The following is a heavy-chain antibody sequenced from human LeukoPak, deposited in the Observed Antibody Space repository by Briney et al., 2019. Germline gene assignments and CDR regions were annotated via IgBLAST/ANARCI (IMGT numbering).Heavy chain of an antibody. CDR2: IYHSGST. CDR1: GGSISSSNW. CDR3: ARAYGSGSFYYYYYMDV. D-gene: IGHD3-10*01. V-gene: IGHV4-4*02. J-gene: IGHJ6*03. Sequence: PSGTLSLTCAVSGGSISSSNWWSWVRQPPGKGLEWIGEIYHSGSTNYNPSLKSRVTISVDKSKNQFSLKLSSVTAADTAVYYCARAYGSGSFYYYYYMDVWGKGTTVTVSS.